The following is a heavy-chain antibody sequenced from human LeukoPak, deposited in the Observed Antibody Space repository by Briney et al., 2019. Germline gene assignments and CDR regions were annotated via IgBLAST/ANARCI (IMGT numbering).Heavy chain of an antibody. D-gene: IGHD2-15*01. V-gene: IGHV4-39*01. CDR2: IYYSGST. Sequence: SETLSLTCTVSGGSISSSSYYWGWIRQPPGKGLEWIVSIYYSGSTYYNPSLKSRVTISVDTSKNQFSLKLSSVTAADTAVYYCARHECGGSCPYWYFDLWGRGTLVTVSS. CDR3: ARHECGGSCPYWYFDL. J-gene: IGHJ2*01. CDR1: GGSISSSSYY.